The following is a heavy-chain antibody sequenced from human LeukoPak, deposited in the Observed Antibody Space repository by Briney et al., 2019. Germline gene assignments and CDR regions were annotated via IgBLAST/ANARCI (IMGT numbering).Heavy chain of an antibody. D-gene: IGHD1-1*01. Sequence: ASVKVSCKASGYTFTSYDINWVRQATGQGLEWMGWMNPNSGNTGYAQKFQGRVTMTRDTSISTAYMELSRLRSDDTAVYYCARVDDSGAFFPFDYWGQGTLVTVSS. CDR1: GYTFTSYD. CDR2: MNPNSGNT. CDR3: ARVDDSGAFFPFDY. J-gene: IGHJ4*02. V-gene: IGHV1-8*02.